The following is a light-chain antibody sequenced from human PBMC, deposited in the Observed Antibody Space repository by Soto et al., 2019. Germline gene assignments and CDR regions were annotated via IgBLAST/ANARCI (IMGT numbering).Light chain of an antibody. CDR3: SSYTSSSTVV. J-gene: IGLJ2*01. CDR1: SSDIGTYNY. CDR2: DVS. Sequence: QSALTQPASVSGSPGQSITISCTGTSSDIGTYNYVSWYQQYPGKAPKLMIYDVSNRPSGVSNRFSGSKSGNTASLTISGLRAEDEADYYCSSYTSSSTVVFGGGTKVTV. V-gene: IGLV2-14*01.